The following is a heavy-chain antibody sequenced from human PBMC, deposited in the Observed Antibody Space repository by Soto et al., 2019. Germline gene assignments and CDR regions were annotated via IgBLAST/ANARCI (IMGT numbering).Heavy chain of an antibody. J-gene: IGHJ6*02. D-gene: IGHD2-8*01. V-gene: IGHV1-2*04. Sequence: ASVKVSCKASGYSFTDYHIHWVRQAPGQGLEWLGRINPKRGGTSTAQKFQGWVTMTTDTSISTASMELTRLTSDDTAIYYCARGDSTDCSNGVCSFFYNHDMDVWGQGTTVTVSS. CDR1: GYSFTDYH. CDR3: ARGDSTDCSNGVCSFFYNHDMDV. CDR2: INPKRGGT.